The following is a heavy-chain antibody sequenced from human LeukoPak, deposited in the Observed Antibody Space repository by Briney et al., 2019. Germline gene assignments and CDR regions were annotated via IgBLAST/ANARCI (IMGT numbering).Heavy chain of an antibody. Sequence: ASVKVSFKASGGTFSSYAISWVRQAPGQGLEWVEGIIPIFGTANYAQKFQGRVTITADESTSTAYMELSSLRSEDTAVYYCASPTIVQVGATYGYYYGMDVWGQGTTVTVSS. CDR2: IIPIFGTA. CDR1: GGTFSSYA. V-gene: IGHV1-69*13. D-gene: IGHD1-26*01. J-gene: IGHJ6*02. CDR3: ASPTIVQVGATYGYYYGMDV.